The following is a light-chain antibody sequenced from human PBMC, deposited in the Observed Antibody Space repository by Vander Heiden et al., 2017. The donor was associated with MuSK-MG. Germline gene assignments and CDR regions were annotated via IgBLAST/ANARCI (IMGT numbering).Light chain of an antibody. CDR1: SRNIGGYDY. V-gene: IGLV2-14*01. CDR3: ASYTTTSDLYV. J-gene: IGLJ1*01. Sequence: SVLTQPASVSGSPGPSIPISCSGTSRNIGGYDYVSWYQQSPGKAPKLIIYDVSNRPSGVSDRFSGSKSGNTASLTISGLHVDDEADYYCASYTTTSDLYVFGSGTQVTVL. CDR2: DVS.